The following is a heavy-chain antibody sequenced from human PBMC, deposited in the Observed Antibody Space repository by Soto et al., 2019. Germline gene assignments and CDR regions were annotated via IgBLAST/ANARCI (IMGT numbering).Heavy chain of an antibody. CDR3: AKEGCSGGSCYYY. V-gene: IGHV3-30*18. J-gene: IGHJ4*02. CDR1: GFTFSSYG. D-gene: IGHD2-15*01. Sequence: QVQLVESGGGVVQPGRSLRLSCAASGFTFSSYGMHWVRQAPGKGLEWVAVISYDGSNKYYADSVKGRFTISRDNSKNTLYLQMNSLRAEDTAVYYCAKEGCSGGSCYYYWGQGTLVTVSS. CDR2: ISYDGSNK.